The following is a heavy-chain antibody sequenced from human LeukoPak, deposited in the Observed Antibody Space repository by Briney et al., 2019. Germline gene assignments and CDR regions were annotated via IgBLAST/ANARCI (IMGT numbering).Heavy chain of an antibody. J-gene: IGHJ4*02. CDR3: AKDLVRKGGNSGGFDY. CDR2: INDNGSTR. CDR1: GFTFSDYA. D-gene: IGHD4-23*01. Sequence: GGSLRLSCGASGFTFSDYAMSWVRQAPGKGLEWVSGINDNGSTRFYAASVKGRFTSSRDNPKNTLYLQMNGLRVEDTAVYYCAKDLVRKGGNSGGFDYWGQGTLVTVSS. V-gene: IGHV3-23*01.